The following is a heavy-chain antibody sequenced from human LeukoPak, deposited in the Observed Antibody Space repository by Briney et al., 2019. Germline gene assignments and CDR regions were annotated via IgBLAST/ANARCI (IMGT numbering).Heavy chain of an antibody. J-gene: IGHJ6*04. CDR3: ATPKRWHCSGGSCYGYYYYGMDV. Sequence: SVKVSCKASGGTFSSYAISWVRQAPGQGPEWMGGIIPIFGTANYAQKFQGRVTITADESTSTAYMELSSLRSEDTAVYYCATPKRWHCSGGSCYGYYYYGMDVWGKGTTVTVSS. CDR2: IIPIFGTA. V-gene: IGHV1-69*01. D-gene: IGHD2-15*01. CDR1: GGTFSSYA.